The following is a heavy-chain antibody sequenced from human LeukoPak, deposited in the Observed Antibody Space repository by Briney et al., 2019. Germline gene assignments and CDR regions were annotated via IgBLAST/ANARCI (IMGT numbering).Heavy chain of an antibody. Sequence: ASVKVSCKASGGTFSSYAISWVRQAPGQGLEWIGGIIPIFGTANYAQKFQGRVTITADESTSTAYMELSSLRSEDTAVYYCAREVVVPAAQGYFDLWGRGTLVTVSS. CDR3: AREVVVPAAQGYFDL. V-gene: IGHV1-69*13. J-gene: IGHJ2*01. D-gene: IGHD2-2*01. CDR2: IIPIFGTA. CDR1: GGTFSSYA.